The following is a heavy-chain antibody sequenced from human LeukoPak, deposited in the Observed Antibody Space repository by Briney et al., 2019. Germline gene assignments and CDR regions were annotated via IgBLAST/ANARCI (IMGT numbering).Heavy chain of an antibody. Sequence: PGGSLRLSCAASGFTFSSYEMNWVRQAPGRGLEWVSYIGGSGSTVFYADSVKGRFTISRDNAKRSLYLQMNSLRAEDTAVYYCARSSSGWYYYWGQGIMVTVSS. J-gene: IGHJ4*02. D-gene: IGHD6-19*01. CDR3: ARSSSGWYYY. V-gene: IGHV3-48*03. CDR1: GFTFSSYE. CDR2: IGGSGSTV.